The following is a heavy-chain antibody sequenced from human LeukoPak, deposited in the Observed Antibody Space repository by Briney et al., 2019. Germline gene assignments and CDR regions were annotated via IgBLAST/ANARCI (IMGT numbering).Heavy chain of an antibody. V-gene: IGHV1-24*01. CDR1: GHTLSELT. CDR2: FDPENDER. D-gene: IGHD4-11*01. J-gene: IGHJ4*02. Sequence: ASVKASCKVSGHTLSELTMHWVRQAPGKGLEWMGGFDPENDERIYARKFRGRLTMTEDTSTDTAYMELRSLRSEDNAVFFCANEMTSVVPEYWGPGNLVNV. CDR3: ANEMTSVVPEY.